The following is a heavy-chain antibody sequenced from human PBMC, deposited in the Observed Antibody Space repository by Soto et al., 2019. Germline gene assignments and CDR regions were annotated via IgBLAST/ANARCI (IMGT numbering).Heavy chain of an antibody. V-gene: IGHV4-31*03. Sequence: SETLSLTCTVSGGSISSGGYYWSWIRQHPGKGLEWIGYIYYSGSTYYNPSLKSRVTISVDTSKNQFSLELSSVTAADTAVYYCARARFLEWLLWGQGTLVTVSS. CDR2: IYYSGST. CDR1: GGSISSGGYY. J-gene: IGHJ4*02. CDR3: ARARFLEWLL. D-gene: IGHD3-3*01.